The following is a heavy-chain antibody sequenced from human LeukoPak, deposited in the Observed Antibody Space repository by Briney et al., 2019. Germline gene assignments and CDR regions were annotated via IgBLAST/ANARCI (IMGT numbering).Heavy chain of an antibody. CDR3: ARYRFVVGATDSFDM. Sequence: GGSLRLSCAASGFTFSSHGINWVRQAPGKGLEWGSGISPSGSISYYADSVKGRFTISRDNSKNTVSLQMNSLRAEDTALYYCARYRFVVGATDSFDMWGQGTTVTVSS. J-gene: IGHJ3*02. CDR1: GFTFSSHG. CDR2: ISPSGSIS. D-gene: IGHD1-26*01. V-gene: IGHV3-23*01.